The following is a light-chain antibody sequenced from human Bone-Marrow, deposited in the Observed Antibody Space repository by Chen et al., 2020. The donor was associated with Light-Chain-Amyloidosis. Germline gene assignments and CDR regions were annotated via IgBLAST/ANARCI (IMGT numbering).Light chain of an antibody. J-gene: IGLJ3*02. V-gene: IGLV3-21*02. CDR1: NIGSTS. CDR3: QVWDRSSDRPV. CDR2: DDS. Sequence: SYVLTQSSSVSVAPGQTDTVACGGNNIGSTSVHWYQQTPGQAPLLVVYDDSDRPSGMPERLSGSNSGNTATLTISRVEAGDEADYYCQVWDRSSDRPVFSGGTKLTVL.